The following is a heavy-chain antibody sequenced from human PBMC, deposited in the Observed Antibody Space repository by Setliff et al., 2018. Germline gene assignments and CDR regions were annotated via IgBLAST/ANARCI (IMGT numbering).Heavy chain of an antibody. J-gene: IGHJ4*02. CDR2: INTKTGDP. CDR1: GGTFSSYV. CDR3: ASARPHFGVVIRSPPDY. V-gene: IGHV7-4-1*02. Sequence: ASVKVSCKASGGTFSSYVISWVRQAPGQGLEWMGWINTKTGDPTYAQGYTGRFAFSLDTSDSATYLDISNLKAEDTAVYYCASARPHFGVVIRSPPDYWGQGTLVTVSS. D-gene: IGHD3-3*01.